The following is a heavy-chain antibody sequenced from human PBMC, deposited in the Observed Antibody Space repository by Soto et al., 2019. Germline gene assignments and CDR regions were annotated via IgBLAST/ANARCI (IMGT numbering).Heavy chain of an antibody. CDR1: GYTFTGYA. CDR3: ARGDSDPAFYVMDV. V-gene: IGHV1-3*01. J-gene: IGHJ6*02. D-gene: IGHD2-21*02. CDR2: INSGNGNT. Sequence: QVQLVQSGAEVKKPGASVQVSCKTSGYTFTGYAIHWVRQAPGQRLEWMGWINSGNGNTKYSQKCQGRVTITRDTSANTVYMDLTSLRSEDTAVYSCARGDSDPAFYVMDVWGQGTTVTVSS.